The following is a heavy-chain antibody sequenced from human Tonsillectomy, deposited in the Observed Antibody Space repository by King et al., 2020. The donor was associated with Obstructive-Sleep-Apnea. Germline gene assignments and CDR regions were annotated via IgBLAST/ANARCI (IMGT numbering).Heavy chain of an antibody. J-gene: IGHJ5*02. D-gene: IGHD3-16*01. CDR1: GFTFSKYC. CDR3: AGDRLDP. Sequence: VQLVESGGGLVQPGGSLRLSCAASGFTFSKYCMSWVRQAPERGLEWVANINEDGSEKYYVDSLKGRFTISRDNAKNSLFLQMNSLRAEDTALYYCAGDRLDPWGQGTLVTVSS. V-gene: IGHV3-7*03. CDR2: INEDGSEK.